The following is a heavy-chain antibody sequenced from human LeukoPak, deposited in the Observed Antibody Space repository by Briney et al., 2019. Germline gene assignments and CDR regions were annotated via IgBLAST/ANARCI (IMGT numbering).Heavy chain of an antibody. CDR3: ARQGSGYDYLDY. J-gene: IGHJ4*02. V-gene: IGHV4-59*04. D-gene: IGHD5-12*01. CDR1: GGSIYSYY. CDR2: IYYSGIT. Sequence: SETLSLTCTVSGGSIYSYYWSWIRQPPGKGLEWIGIIYYSGITYYNPSLKSRVTISVDTSKKQFSLKLSSVTAADTAVYYCARQGSGYDYLDYWGQGTLVTVSS.